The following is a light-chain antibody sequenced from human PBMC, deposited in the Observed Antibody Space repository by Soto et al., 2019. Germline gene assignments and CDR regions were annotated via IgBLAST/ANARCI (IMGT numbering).Light chain of an antibody. CDR2: DAS. J-gene: IGKJ5*01. CDR3: QQRNNLVT. CDR1: HSVGSD. Sequence: EVVLTQSPATLSLSPGERATLSCRATHSVGSDLAWYQHKPGQAPGLLIYDASNRATGIPARFSGSGSGTDFTLTISSLEPGDFAVYYCQQRNNLVTFGQGTRLEIK. V-gene: IGKV3-11*01.